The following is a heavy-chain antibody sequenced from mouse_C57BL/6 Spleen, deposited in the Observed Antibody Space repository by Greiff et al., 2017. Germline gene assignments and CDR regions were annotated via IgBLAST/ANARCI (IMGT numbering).Heavy chain of an antibody. CDR1: GFTFSDYG. CDR3: ARRETYYTNYGAMDY. D-gene: IGHD2-5*01. J-gene: IGHJ4*01. V-gene: IGHV5-17*01. Sequence: EVQVVESGGGLVKPGGSLKLSCAASGFTFSDYGMHWVRQAPEKGLEWVAYISSGSSTIYYADTVKGRFTISRDNAKNTLFLQMTSLRSEDTAMYYCARRETYYTNYGAMDYWGQGTSVTVSS. CDR2: ISSGSSTI.